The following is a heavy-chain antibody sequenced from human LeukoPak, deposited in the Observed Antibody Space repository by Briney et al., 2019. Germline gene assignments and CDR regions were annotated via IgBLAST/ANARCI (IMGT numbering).Heavy chain of an antibody. CDR1: GYSISSGYY. J-gene: IGHJ4*02. CDR3: ARGAGIEDY. D-gene: IGHD1-26*01. Sequence: SETLSLTCAVSGYSISSGYYWGWIRQPPGKGPEWIASIYHSGSTYYNPSLKSRVTISVDTSKNQLSLKLSSVTAADTAVYYCARGAGIEDYWGQGTLVTVSS. V-gene: IGHV4-38-2*01. CDR2: IYHSGST.